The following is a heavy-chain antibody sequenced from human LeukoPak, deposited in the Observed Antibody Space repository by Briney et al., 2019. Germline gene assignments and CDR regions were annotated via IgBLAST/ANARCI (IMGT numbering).Heavy chain of an antibody. J-gene: IGHJ3*02. V-gene: IGHV3-13*01. CDR3: ARQYSSSWYDAFDI. Sequence: GGSLRLSCAASGFTFSSYWMHWVRQATGKGLEWVSAIGTAGDTYYPGSVKGRFTISRENAKNSLYLQMNSLRAGDTAVYYCARQYSSSWYDAFDIWGQGTMVTVSS. D-gene: IGHD6-13*01. CDR1: GFTFSSYW. CDR2: IGTAGDT.